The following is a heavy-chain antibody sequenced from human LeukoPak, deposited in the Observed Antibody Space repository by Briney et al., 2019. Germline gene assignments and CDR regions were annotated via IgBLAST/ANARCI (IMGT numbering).Heavy chain of an antibody. CDR3: ARGDGYNSGYFEY. D-gene: IGHD5-24*01. V-gene: IGHV4-59*01. CDR1: GGSIATYY. J-gene: IGHJ4*02. Sequence: SETLSLTCTVSGGSIATYYWSWIRQSPGKGLEWIAYIYYGGTNYNPSLKSRVTISVDTSKNQFSLNLRSATAADRAVYYCARGDGYNSGYFEYWGQGTLVTVSS. CDR2: IYYGGT.